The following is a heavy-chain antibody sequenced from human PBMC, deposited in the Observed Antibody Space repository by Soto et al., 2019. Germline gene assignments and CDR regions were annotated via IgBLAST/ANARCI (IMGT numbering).Heavy chain of an antibody. CDR1: GGTFSSYT. J-gene: IGHJ3*02. Sequence: GASVKVSCKASGGTFSSYTISWVRQAPGQGLEWMGRIIPILGIANYAQKFQGRVTITADKSTSTAYMELSSLRSEDTAVYYGARDRESSWYFFAIWGKGTMVTV. CDR3: ARDRESSWYFFAI. D-gene: IGHD6-13*01. V-gene: IGHV1-69*04. CDR2: IIPILGIA.